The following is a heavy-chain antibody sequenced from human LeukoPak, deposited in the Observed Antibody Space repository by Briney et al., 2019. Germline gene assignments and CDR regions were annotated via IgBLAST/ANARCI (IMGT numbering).Heavy chain of an antibody. CDR3: ARDSTTPYDFWSGYCFDY. J-gene: IGHJ4*02. CDR1: GFTFGSYA. D-gene: IGHD3-3*01. V-gene: IGHV3-30*04. Sequence: GGSLRLSCAASGFTFGSYAMHWVRQAPGKGLEWVAVISYDGSNKYYADSVKGRFTISRDNSKNTLYLQMNSLRAEDTAVYYCARDSTTPYDFWSGYCFDYWGQGTLVTVSS. CDR2: ISYDGSNK.